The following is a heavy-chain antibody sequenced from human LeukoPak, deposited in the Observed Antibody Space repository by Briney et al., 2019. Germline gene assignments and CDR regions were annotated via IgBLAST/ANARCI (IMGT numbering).Heavy chain of an antibody. J-gene: IGHJ6*02. CDR3: ARDWYSSSWYGDYYYGMDV. D-gene: IGHD6-13*01. CDR1: GFTFSSYW. CDR2: IKQDGSEK. V-gene: IGHV3-7*01. Sequence: GGSLRLSCAASGFTFSSYWMSWVRQAPGKGLEWVANIKQDGSEKYYVDSVKGRFTISRDNAKNSLYLQMNSLRAEDTAVYYCARDWYSSSWYGDYYYGMDVWGQGTTVTVSS.